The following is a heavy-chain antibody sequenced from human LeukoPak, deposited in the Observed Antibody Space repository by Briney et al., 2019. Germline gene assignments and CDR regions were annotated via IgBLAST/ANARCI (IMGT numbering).Heavy chain of an antibody. CDR2: ISTSSSYI. Sequence: GGSLRLSCAASGFTFSSYSMNWVRRAPGKGLEWVSSISTSSSYINYADSVKGRFTISRDNAKKSLYLQMTTLRAEDTAVYYCARVYQGVSLFDGIDYWGQGTLVTVSS. CDR3: ARVYQGVSLFDGIDY. J-gene: IGHJ4*02. CDR1: GFTFSSYS. V-gene: IGHV3-21*01. D-gene: IGHD3-10*01.